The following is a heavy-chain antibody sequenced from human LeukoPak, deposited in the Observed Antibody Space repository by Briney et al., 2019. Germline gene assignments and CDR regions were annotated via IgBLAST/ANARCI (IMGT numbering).Heavy chain of an antibody. V-gene: IGHV3-15*01. CDR2: IKSKTDGGTT. J-gene: IGHJ1*01. D-gene: IGHD4-17*01. CDR3: TKGDYGVGYFQH. Sequence: PGGSRRLSCAASGFTFSNAWMSWVRQAPGKGLEWVGRIKSKTDGGTTDYAAPVKGRFTISRDDSKNTLYLQMNSLKTEDTAVYYCTKGDYGVGYFQHWGQGTLVTVSS. CDR1: GFTFSNAW.